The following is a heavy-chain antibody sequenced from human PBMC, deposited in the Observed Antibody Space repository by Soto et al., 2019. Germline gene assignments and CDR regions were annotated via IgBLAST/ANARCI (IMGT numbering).Heavy chain of an antibody. CDR2: IYYSGST. CDR1: GGSISSSSYY. Sequence: SETLSLTCTVSGGSISSSSYYWGWIRQPPGKGLEWIGSIYYSGSTYYNPSLKSRVTISVDTSKNQFSLKLSSVTAADTAVYYCARGTFWSGLNWFDPWGQGTLVTVSS. J-gene: IGHJ5*02. D-gene: IGHD3-3*01. CDR3: ARGTFWSGLNWFDP. V-gene: IGHV4-39*01.